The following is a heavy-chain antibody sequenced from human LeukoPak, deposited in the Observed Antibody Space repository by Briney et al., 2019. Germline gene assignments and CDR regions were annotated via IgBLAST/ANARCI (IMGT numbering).Heavy chain of an antibody. V-gene: IGHV4-59*01. J-gene: IGHJ4*02. CDR3: ARVTGYMIEDYFDY. CDR1: GGSISSYH. D-gene: IGHD3-22*01. Sequence: SETLSLICTVSGGSISSYHWSWLRQPPGKGLDWIGYIYYSGSTNYNPSLRSRVTISVDTSKNQFSLRLSSVTAADTAVYYCARVTGYMIEDYFDYWGQGILVTVSS. CDR2: IYYSGST.